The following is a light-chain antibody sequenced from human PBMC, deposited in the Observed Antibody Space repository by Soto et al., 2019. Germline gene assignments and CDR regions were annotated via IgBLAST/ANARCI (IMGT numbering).Light chain of an antibody. CDR3: AAWDDNLSVVL. CDR1: SPNVGNNY. V-gene: IGLV1-47*01. Sequence: QSVLTQPPSVSGTPGQRVTISCSGSSPNVGNNYVYWYRQFPGAAPKLLIYRSDQRPSEVPDRFSGSKSGTSASLAISGLRSEDEADYYCAAWDDNLSVVLFGGGTKLTVL. J-gene: IGLJ2*01. CDR2: RSD.